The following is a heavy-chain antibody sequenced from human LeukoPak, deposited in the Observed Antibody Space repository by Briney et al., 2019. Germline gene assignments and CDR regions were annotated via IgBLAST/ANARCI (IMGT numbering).Heavy chain of an antibody. CDR2: IIPILGIA. J-gene: IGHJ6*03. V-gene: IGHV1-69*04. D-gene: IGHD1-20*01. CDR1: GYTFTGYY. CDR3: AREYNWNDPYYYYYMDV. Sequence: SVKVSCKASGYTFTGYYMHWVRQAPGQGLEWMGRIIPILGIANYAQKFQGRVTITADKSTSTAYMELSSLRSEDTAVYYCAREYNWNDPYYYYYMDVWGKGTTVTVSS.